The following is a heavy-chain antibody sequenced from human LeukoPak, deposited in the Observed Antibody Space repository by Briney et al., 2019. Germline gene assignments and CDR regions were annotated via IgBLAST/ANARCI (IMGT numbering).Heavy chain of an antibody. CDR2: IYHSGST. CDR3: ASGYFRGYFEY. D-gene: IGHD3-22*01. J-gene: IGHJ4*02. V-gene: IGHV4-4*02. CDR1: GGSISSSNW. Sequence: SGTLSLTCAVSGGSISSSNWWSWVRQPPGKGLEWIGEIYHSGSTNYNPSLKSRVTIAVDTSKNQFSLKLSSVTAADTAVYYCASGYFRGYFEYWGLGTLVTVSS.